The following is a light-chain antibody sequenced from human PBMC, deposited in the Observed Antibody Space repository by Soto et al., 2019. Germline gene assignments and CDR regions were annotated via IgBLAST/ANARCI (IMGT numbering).Light chain of an antibody. CDR1: QSIGSN. Sequence: EIVMTQSPATLSVSPGERATLSCRASQSIGSNLAWYQQKPGQPPRLLIYDASNRATDIPARFTGSGSGTEFTLTISRLQSEDFAVYYCQQYNNWPPTWTFGQGTKGDIK. V-gene: IGKV3-15*01. CDR3: QQYNNWPPTWT. CDR2: DAS. J-gene: IGKJ1*01.